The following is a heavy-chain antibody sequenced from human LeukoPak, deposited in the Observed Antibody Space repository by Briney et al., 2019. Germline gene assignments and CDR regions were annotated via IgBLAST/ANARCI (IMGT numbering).Heavy chain of an antibody. CDR3: ARDQPSVGCGFDS. J-gene: IGHJ4*02. Sequence: GGSLRLSCAASGFTFSANSMNWVRHTPGRGLEWVANINGRGITIHYADSFRGRFTISRDTTKNSLNLQMNNLRAEDTGLYCCARDQPSVGCGFDSWGRGALVIVSS. CDR1: GFTFSANS. CDR2: INGRGITI. D-gene: IGHD2-15*01. V-gene: IGHV3-48*04.